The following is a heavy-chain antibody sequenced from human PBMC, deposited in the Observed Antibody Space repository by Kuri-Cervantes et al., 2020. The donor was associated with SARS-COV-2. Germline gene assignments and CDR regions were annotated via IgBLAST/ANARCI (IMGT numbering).Heavy chain of an antibody. D-gene: IGHD3-3*01. V-gene: IGHV3-48*02. CDR1: GFTFGSYT. CDR2: ISATSTII. J-gene: IGHJ4*02. Sequence: GGSLRLSCEASGFTFGSYTMNWVRQTPGKGLEWVSCISATSTIIHYADSVKGRFTISRDNAKYSLYLQMNSLRDEDTAVYYCARDLRNDPFYESGSSVYWGPGTLVTVSS. CDR3: ARDLRNDPFYESGSSVY.